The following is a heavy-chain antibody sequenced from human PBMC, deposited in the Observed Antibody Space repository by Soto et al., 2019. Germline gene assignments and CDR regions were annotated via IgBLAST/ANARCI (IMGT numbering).Heavy chain of an antibody. CDR1: GFTFSSCG. Sequence: PGGSLRLSCAASGFTFSSCGMHWVRQAPGKGLEWVAVIWYDGSNKYYADSVKGRFTISRDNSKNTLYLQMNSLRAEDTAVYYCARDSSDYGDLEGFFDYWGQGTLVTVSS. V-gene: IGHV3-33*01. CDR2: IWYDGSNK. CDR3: ARDSSDYGDLEGFFDY. D-gene: IGHD4-17*01. J-gene: IGHJ4*02.